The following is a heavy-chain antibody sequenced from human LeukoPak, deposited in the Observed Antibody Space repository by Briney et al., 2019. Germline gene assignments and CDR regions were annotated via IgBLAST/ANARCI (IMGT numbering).Heavy chain of an antibody. Sequence: GSLRLTCAASGCAFSNFALSWFRQPPGKGLEGVSAMSGSGYYTYYVESVKGRFTISRDNSKNTLYLHMNSLRADDTAVYYCAKMEGQRLYDYCMDVWGRGTTVTVSS. CDR1: GCAFSNFA. D-gene: IGHD3-3*01. J-gene: IGHJ6*03. CDR2: MSGSGYYT. CDR3: AKMEGQRLYDYCMDV. V-gene: IGHV3-23*01.